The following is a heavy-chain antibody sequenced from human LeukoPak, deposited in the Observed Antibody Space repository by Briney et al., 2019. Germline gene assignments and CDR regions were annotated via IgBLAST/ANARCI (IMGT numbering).Heavy chain of an antibody. Sequence: RSSETLSLTCTVSGGSISSYYWSWIRQPPGKGLEWIVYIYYSGSTNYNPSLKSRVTISVDTSKNQFSLKLSSVTAADTAVYYCARGDILTGTVLDYWGQGTLVTVSS. CDR3: ARGDILTGTVLDY. D-gene: IGHD3-9*01. CDR2: IYYSGST. V-gene: IGHV4-59*01. J-gene: IGHJ4*02. CDR1: GGSISSYY.